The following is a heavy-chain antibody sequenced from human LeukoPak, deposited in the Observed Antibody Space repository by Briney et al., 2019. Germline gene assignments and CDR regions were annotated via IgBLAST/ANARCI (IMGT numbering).Heavy chain of an antibody. D-gene: IGHD3-16*01. Sequence: SETLSLTCAVSGVSISSGGYSWSWIRQPPGKGLEWIGYIYHSGSTYYNPSLKSRVTISVDRSKNQFSLKLSSVTAADTAVYYCARVNGFTYYFDYWGQGTLVTVSS. CDR3: ARVNGFTYYFDY. J-gene: IGHJ4*02. CDR1: GVSISSGGYS. CDR2: IYHSGST. V-gene: IGHV4-30-2*01.